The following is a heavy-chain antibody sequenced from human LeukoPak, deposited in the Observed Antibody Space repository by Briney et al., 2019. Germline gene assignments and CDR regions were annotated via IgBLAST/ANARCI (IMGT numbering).Heavy chain of an antibody. CDR2: IKSKTGGGTT. D-gene: IGHD3-10*01. Sequence: GGSLRLSCAASGFTFSKAWMSWVRQAPGKGLEWVGRIKSKTGGGTTDYAAPVKGRFAISRDDSKNTLYLQINSLKTEDTAVYYCTTIAPRGGHYFDYWGQGTLVTVSS. CDR3: TTIAPRGGHYFDY. J-gene: IGHJ4*02. CDR1: GFTFSKAW. V-gene: IGHV3-15*01.